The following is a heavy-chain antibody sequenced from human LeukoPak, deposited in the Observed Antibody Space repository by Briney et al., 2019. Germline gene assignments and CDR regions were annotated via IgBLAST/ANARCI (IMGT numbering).Heavy chain of an antibody. D-gene: IGHD6-13*01. J-gene: IGHJ4*02. Sequence: PSETLSLTCTVSGGSISSGPYYWSWLRQPAGKGLEWIGRIYTSGSTNYNPSLKSRVTISVDTSKNQFSLKLSSVTAADTAVYYCASGIAADLYWGQGTLVTVSS. V-gene: IGHV4-61*02. CDR2: IYTSGST. CDR3: ASGIAADLY. CDR1: GGSISSGPYY.